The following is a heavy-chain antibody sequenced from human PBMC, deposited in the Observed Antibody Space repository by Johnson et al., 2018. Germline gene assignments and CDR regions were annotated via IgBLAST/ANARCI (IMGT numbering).Heavy chain of an antibody. J-gene: IGHJ3*02. CDR1: GFTFGDYA. V-gene: IGHV3-49*05. CDR2: IRSKAYGGTT. Sequence: EVQLLESGGGLVKPGGSLRLSCTASGFTFGDYAMSWFRQAPGKGLEWVGFIRSKAYGGTTEYAASVKGRFTISRDDSKSIAYLQMNSLKTEDTAVYYCTRDTLEWFGGYAFDIWGQGTMVTVSS. CDR3: TRDTLEWFGGYAFDI. D-gene: IGHD3-10*01.